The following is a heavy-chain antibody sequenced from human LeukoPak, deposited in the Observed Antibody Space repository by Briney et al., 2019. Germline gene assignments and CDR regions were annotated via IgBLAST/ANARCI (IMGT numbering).Heavy chain of an antibody. CDR2: IKQDGSEK. CDR1: GFTFSSYW. J-gene: IGHJ4*02. CDR3: ARNGGFGELSG. V-gene: IGHV3-7*01. D-gene: IGHD3-10*01. Sequence: GGSLRLSCAASGFTFSSYWMSWVRQAPGKGLEWVANIKQDGSEKYYVDSVKGRFTISRDNAKNSLYLQMNSLRAEDTAVYHCARNGGFGELSGRGQGTLVTVSS.